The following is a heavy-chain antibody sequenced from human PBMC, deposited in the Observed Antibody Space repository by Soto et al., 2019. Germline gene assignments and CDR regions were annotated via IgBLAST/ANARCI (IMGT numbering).Heavy chain of an antibody. CDR3: ASDDIYDSSGNIVQPDY. D-gene: IGHD3-22*01. V-gene: IGHV3-23*01. Sequence: EVQLLESGGGLVQPGGSLRLSCAASGFTFSNYAMTWVRQAPGKGLEWVSAISGSGGSTYYADSVKGRCTISRDNSKNTVYLQMNSLRAEDTAIYYCASDDIYDSSGNIVQPDYWGHGTLVTVAS. CDR1: GFTFSNYA. CDR2: ISGSGGST. J-gene: IGHJ4*01.